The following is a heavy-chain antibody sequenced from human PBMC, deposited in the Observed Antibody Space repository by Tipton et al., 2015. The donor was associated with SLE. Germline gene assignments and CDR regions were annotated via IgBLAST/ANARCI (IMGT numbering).Heavy chain of an antibody. CDR3: AKVRTTITASGAFDI. Sequence: GSLRLSCAASGLTFNQYAMNWVRQAPGKGLEWVSAISGSGATPYYADSVRGRFTISRDNSRNTLHLQINTLTAEDTAVYYCAKVRTTITASGAFDIWGPGTMVTASS. V-gene: IGHV3-23*01. D-gene: IGHD4-11*01. CDR1: GLTFNQYA. CDR2: ISGSGATP. J-gene: IGHJ3*02.